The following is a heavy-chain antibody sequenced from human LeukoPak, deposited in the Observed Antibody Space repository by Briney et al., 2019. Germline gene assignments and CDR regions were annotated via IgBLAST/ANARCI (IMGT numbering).Heavy chain of an antibody. J-gene: IGHJ4*02. D-gene: IGHD3-16*01. Sequence: PGGSLRLSCAGAGFAVTTNHMTWVRQAPGKGLQCVSIIYHNGDTFYEDSARGRFTISRDISTNTVDLLMNSLRPEDTAVYYCSPSRAAGGKTDYWGQGTLVTVSS. CDR3: SPSRAAGGKTDY. V-gene: IGHV3-53*01. CDR2: IYHNGDT. CDR1: GFAVTTNH.